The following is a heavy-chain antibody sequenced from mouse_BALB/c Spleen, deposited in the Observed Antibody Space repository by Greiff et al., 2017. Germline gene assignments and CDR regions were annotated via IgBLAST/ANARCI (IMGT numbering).Heavy chain of an antibody. V-gene: IGHV2-6-2*01. Sequence: VQGVESGPDLVAPSQSLSITCTVSGFSLTSYGVHWVRQPPGKGLEWLVVIWSDGSTTYNSALKSRLSISKDNSKSQVFLKMNSLQTDDTAMYYCARHEYGYYAMDYWGQGTSVTVSS. CDR2: IWSDGST. CDR1: GFSLTSYG. CDR3: ARHEYGYYAMDY. D-gene: IGHD1-2*01. J-gene: IGHJ4*01.